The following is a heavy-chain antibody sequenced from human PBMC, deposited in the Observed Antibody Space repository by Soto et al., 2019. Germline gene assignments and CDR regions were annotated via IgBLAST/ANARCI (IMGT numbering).Heavy chain of an antibody. V-gene: IGHV3-48*03. CDR3: ARDIDNRDYYYGLDV. CDR1: GFVFKNYE. CDR2: ISNSGNTI. D-gene: IGHD1-20*01. Sequence: GGSLRLSCVASGFVFKNYEMNWVRQAPGEGLEWISYISNSGNTIYVADSMRGRFTISRDNAKNSLFLQMNSLGADDTAVYYCARDIDNRDYYYGLDVWGQGTTVTVSS. J-gene: IGHJ6*02.